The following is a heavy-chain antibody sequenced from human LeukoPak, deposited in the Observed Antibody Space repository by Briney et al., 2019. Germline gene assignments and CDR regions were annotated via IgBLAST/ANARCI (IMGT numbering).Heavy chain of an antibody. Sequence: ASVKVSCKASGYTFTSYYMHWVRQAPGQGLEWMGILNPSGGSTSYAQKFQGRVTMTRDTSISTAYMELSRLRSDDTAVYYCARDERYDSSGYPFDYWGQGTLVTVSS. CDR2: LNPSGGST. V-gene: IGHV1-46*01. J-gene: IGHJ4*02. CDR1: GYTFTSYY. D-gene: IGHD3-22*01. CDR3: ARDERYDSSGYPFDY.